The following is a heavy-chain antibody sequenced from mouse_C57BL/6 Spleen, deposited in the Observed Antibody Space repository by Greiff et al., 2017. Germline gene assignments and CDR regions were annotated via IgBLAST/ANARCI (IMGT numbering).Heavy chain of an antibody. CDR1: GYTFTDYY. V-gene: IGHV1-19*01. D-gene: IGHD2-3*01. CDR2: INPYNGGT. Sequence: EVQLQQSGPVLVKPGASVKMSCKASGYTFTDYYMNWVKQSHGKSLEWIGVINPYNGGTSYNQKFKGKATLTVDKSSSTAYMELNSLTSEDSAVYYCARSPLYDGYSDYFDYWGQGTTLTVSS. CDR3: ARSPLYDGYSDYFDY. J-gene: IGHJ2*01.